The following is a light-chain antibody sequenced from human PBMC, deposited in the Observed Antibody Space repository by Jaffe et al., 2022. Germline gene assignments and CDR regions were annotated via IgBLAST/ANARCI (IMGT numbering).Light chain of an antibody. J-gene: IGKJ5*01. CDR3: QQYAISVT. CDR2: GAS. V-gene: IGKV3-20*01. CDR1: QSVSSSY. Sequence: EIVLTQSPGTLSLSPGERATLSCRASQSVSSSYLAWYQQKPGQAPRLLIYGASSRATGIPDRFSGSGSGTDFTLSISRLEPEDFAVYYCQQYAISVTFGQGTRLEIK.